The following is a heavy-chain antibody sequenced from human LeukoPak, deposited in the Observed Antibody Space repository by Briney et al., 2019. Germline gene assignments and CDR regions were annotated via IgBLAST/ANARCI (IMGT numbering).Heavy chain of an antibody. CDR1: GFTFSSYA. Sequence: GGSLRLSCAASGFTFSSYAISWVRQAPGKGLEWVSAISGSGGSTYYADSVKGRFTISRDNSKNTLYLQMNSLRAEDTAVYYCAKEGPEDSSSWNYFDYWGQGTLVTVSS. J-gene: IGHJ4*02. CDR2: ISGSGGST. D-gene: IGHD6-13*01. V-gene: IGHV3-23*01. CDR3: AKEGPEDSSSWNYFDY.